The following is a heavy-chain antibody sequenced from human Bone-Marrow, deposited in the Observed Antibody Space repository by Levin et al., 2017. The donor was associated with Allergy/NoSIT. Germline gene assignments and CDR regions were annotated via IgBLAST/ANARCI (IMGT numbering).Heavy chain of an antibody. CDR1: GFTFSSYD. CDR2: IGTAADS. CDR3: DRVALPRYCTSPRCSDSVYYVDS. D-gene: IGHD2-2*01. V-gene: IGHV3-13*04. J-gene: IGHJ4*01. Sequence: PGGSLRLSCAASGFTFSSYDMHWVRQATGRGLEWVSAIGTAADSYYSGSVKGRFTVSRDNAKHSFYLQMNSLRAGDTAVYYWDRVALPRYCTSPRCSDSVYYVDSWGPPPLVPVSS.